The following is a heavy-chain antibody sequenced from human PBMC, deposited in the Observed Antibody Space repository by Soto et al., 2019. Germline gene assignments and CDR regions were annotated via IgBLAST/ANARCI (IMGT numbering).Heavy chain of an antibody. D-gene: IGHD3-22*01. CDR2: IYYSGST. Sequence: LSLTCTVSGGSISSSSYYWGWIRQPPGKGLEWIGSIYYSGSTYYNPSLKSRVTISVDTSKNQFSLKLSSVTAADTAVYYCAYYYDSSGYWGNAFDIWGQGTMVTVSS. CDR3: AYYYDSSGYWGNAFDI. J-gene: IGHJ3*02. V-gene: IGHV4-39*01. CDR1: GGSISSSSYY.